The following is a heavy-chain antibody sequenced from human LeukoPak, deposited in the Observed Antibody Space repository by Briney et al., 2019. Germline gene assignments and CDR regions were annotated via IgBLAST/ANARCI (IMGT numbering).Heavy chain of an antibody. Sequence: ASVKVSCKASGYTFTGYYMHWVRQAPGQGLEWMGWINPNSGGTNYAQKFQGRVTMTRDTSISTAYMELSRLRSDDTAVYYCARGYSYGYVGYYYYYMDVWGKGTTVTVSS. J-gene: IGHJ6*03. D-gene: IGHD5-18*01. CDR1: GYTFTGYY. CDR3: ARGYSYGYVGYYYYYMDV. V-gene: IGHV1-2*02. CDR2: INPNSGGT.